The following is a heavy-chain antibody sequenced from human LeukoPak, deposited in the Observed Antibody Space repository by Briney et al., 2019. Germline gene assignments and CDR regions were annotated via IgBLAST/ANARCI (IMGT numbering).Heavy chain of an antibody. CDR2: ISYDASIK. J-gene: IGHJ4*02. CDR3: ARDSARRDGHNFDY. Sequence: GGSLRLSCAASGFTFSNYAMHWVRQAPGKGLEWVALISYDASIKHYADFVKGRFTISRDNSKNTLYLQINSLRAEDTAVYYCARDSARRDGHNFDYWGQGTLVTVSS. D-gene: IGHD5-24*01. CDR1: GFTFSNYA. V-gene: IGHV3-30*04.